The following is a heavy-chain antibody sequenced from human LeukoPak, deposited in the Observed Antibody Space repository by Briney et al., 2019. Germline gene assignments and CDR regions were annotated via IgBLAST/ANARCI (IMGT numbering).Heavy chain of an antibody. Sequence: PSETLSLTCAVYGGSFSGYYWSWIRQPPGKGLEWIGEINHSGSTNYNPSLKSRVTISVDTSKNQFSLKLSSVTAADTAVYYCARGLNYRYPVALDIWGQGTMVTVSS. V-gene: IGHV4-34*01. CDR3: ARGLNYRYPVALDI. D-gene: IGHD3-10*01. J-gene: IGHJ3*02. CDR2: INHSGST. CDR1: GGSFSGYY.